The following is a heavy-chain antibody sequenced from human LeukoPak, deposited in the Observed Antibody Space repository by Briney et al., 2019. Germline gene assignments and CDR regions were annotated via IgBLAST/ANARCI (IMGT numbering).Heavy chain of an antibody. J-gene: IGHJ4*02. Sequence: GGSLRLSCAASGFTFSSYAMHWVRQAPGKGLEWVAVISYDGSNKYYADSVKGRFTISRDNSKNTLYLQMNSLRAEDTAVYYCARDPSGDYGGDYWGQGTLVTVSS. V-gene: IGHV3-30-3*01. CDR1: GFTFSSYA. CDR2: ISYDGSNK. D-gene: IGHD4-23*01. CDR3: ARDPSGDYGGDY.